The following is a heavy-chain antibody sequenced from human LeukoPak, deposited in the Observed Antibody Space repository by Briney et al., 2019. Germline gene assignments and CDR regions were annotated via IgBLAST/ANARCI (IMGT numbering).Heavy chain of an antibody. V-gene: IGHV2-70*01. D-gene: IGHD2-15*01. J-gene: IGHJ3*02. Sequence: ESGPALVKPTQTLTLTFTFSGFSLSTSGMCVSWIRQPPGKALEWLALIDWDDDKYYSTSLKTRLTISKDTSKNQVVLTMTNMDPVDTATYYCARPDGSYYSGGAFDIWGQGTMVTVSS. CDR1: GFSLSTSGMC. CDR3: ARPDGSYYSGGAFDI. CDR2: IDWDDDK.